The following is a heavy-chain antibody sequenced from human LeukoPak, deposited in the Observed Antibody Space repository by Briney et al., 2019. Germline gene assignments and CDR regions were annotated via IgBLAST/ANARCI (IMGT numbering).Heavy chain of an antibody. Sequence: SQTLSLTCTVSGGSISSHYWSSIRQPPGKGLEWSGYMYYNGSMNYNPSLKSRVTISVDTSKNQFSLKLSSVTAADTAVYYCARIYGDLVFDYWGQGTLVTVSS. V-gene: IGHV4-59*11. D-gene: IGHD4-17*01. CDR2: MYYNGSM. J-gene: IGHJ4*02. CDR3: ARIYGDLVFDY. CDR1: GGSISSHY.